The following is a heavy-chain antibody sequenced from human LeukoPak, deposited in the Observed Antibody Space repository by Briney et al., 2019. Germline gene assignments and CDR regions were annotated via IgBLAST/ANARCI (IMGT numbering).Heavy chain of an antibody. J-gene: IGHJ3*02. D-gene: IGHD4-23*01. CDR1: GFTFSSYE. CDR2: ISSSSSYI. CDR3: ARVIYTVVTLGIAFDI. Sequence: PGGSLRLSCAASGFTFSSYEMNWVRQAPGKGLEWVSSISSSSSYIYYADSVKGRFTISRDNAKNSLYLQMNSLRAEDTAVYYCARVIYTVVTLGIAFDIWGQGTMVTVSS. V-gene: IGHV3-21*01.